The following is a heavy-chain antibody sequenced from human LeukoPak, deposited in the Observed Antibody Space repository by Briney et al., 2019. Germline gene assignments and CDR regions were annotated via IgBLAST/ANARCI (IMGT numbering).Heavy chain of an antibody. CDR3: ARDSPHYYDSSGYDSLPFDY. CDR1: GFIFSSYS. V-gene: IGHV3-21*01. D-gene: IGHD3-22*01. CDR2: ISSSSSYI. Sequence: GGSLRLSCAASGFIFSSYSMNWVRQAPGKGLEWVSSISSSSSYIYYADSVKGRFTISRDNAKNSLYLQMNSLRAEDTAVYYCARDSPHYYDSSGYDSLPFDYWGQGTLVTVSS. J-gene: IGHJ4*02.